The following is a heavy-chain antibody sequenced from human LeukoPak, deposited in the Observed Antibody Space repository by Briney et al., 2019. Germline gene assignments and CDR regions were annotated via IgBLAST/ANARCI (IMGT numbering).Heavy chain of an antibody. J-gene: IGHJ2*01. CDR3: AKTIPYWYFDL. D-gene: IGHD5-24*01. V-gene: IGHV3-23*01. Sequence: GGSLRLSCAASGFAFSSYDMSWVRQAPGKGLEWVSAIGGDSGTTYADSVKGRFTISRDNSKYTLYLQMNSLRAEDTAIYYCAKTIPYWYFDLWGRGTLVPVSS. CDR2: IGGDSGTT. CDR1: GFAFSSYD.